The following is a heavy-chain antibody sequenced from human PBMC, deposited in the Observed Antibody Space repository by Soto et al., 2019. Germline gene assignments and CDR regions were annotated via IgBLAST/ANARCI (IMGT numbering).Heavy chain of an antibody. CDR3: ARDYSGSGSYYNYFDY. D-gene: IGHD3-10*01. CDR2: IYYSVNT. V-gene: IGHV4-39*07. J-gene: IGHJ4*02. Sequence: SETLSLTCTVSGASISSSSYYWGWIRQPPGKGLEWIGTIYYSVNTYYNPSLKSRGTISIDTSKNHFSLRLTSVTAADTAIYYCARDYSGSGSYYNYFDYWGQGTLVTVSS. CDR1: GASISSSSYY.